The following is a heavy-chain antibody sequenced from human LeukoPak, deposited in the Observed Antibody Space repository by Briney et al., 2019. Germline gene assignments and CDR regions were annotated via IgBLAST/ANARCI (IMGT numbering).Heavy chain of an antibody. CDR3: AREGGYFFFDF. CDR2: IKQDGNEK. V-gene: IGHV3-7*01. J-gene: IGHJ4*02. Sequence: PGGSLRLSCAASGFTFSSSWMTWVRQAPGKGLEWVANIKQDGNEKYYVDSVKGRFTVSRDNAKNSLYLQMNSLRVEDTAVYYCAREGGYFFFDFWGQGTLVTVSS. CDR1: GFTFSSSW. D-gene: IGHD3-22*01.